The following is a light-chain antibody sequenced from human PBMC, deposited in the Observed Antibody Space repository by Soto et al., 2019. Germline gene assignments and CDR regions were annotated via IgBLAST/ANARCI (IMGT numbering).Light chain of an antibody. J-gene: IGKJ4*01. CDR2: AAT. CDR3: QQYERYPPS. CDR1: PKINTY. V-gene: IGKV1-16*01. Sequence: DIQMTQSPSSLSASVGDRVTIGCRAIPKINTYLAWFQQKPGKAPKSLIYAATNLQGGVPSRFSGTGSGTEFSLTISSLQPEDVATYYCQQYERYPPSFGGGTKLDI.